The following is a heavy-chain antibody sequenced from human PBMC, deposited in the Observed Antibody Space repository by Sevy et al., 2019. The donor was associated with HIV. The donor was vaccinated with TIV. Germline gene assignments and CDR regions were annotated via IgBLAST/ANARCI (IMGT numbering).Heavy chain of an antibody. CDR1: GFTVSSNY. J-gene: IGHJ6*02. D-gene: IGHD2-15*01. Sequence: GGSLRLSCAASGFTVSSNYMSWVRQAPGKGLEWVSVIYSGGSTYYADSVKGRFTISRDNSKNTLYLQMNSLRAEDTAVYYCAREQGDCSGGSCYSYYYGMDVWGQGTTVTVSS. CDR3: AREQGDCSGGSCYSYYYGMDV. V-gene: IGHV3-53*01. CDR2: IYSGGST.